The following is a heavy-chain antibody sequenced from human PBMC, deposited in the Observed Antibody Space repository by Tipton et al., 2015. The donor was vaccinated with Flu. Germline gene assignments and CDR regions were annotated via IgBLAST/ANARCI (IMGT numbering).Heavy chain of an antibody. CDR2: INHSGST. V-gene: IGHV4-39*07. CDR1: GVSISSGGYY. D-gene: IGHD3-22*01. CDR3: ARDSSGYSIFFDY. J-gene: IGHJ4*02. Sequence: LRLSCAVSGVSISSGGYYWGWIRQPPGKGLEWIGEINHSGSTNYNPSLKSRVTISVDTSKNQFSLKLSSVTAADTAVYYCARDSSGYSIFFDYWGQGTLVTVSS.